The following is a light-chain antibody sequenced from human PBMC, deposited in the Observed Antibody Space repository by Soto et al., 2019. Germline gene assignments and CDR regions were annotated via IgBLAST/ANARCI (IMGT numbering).Light chain of an antibody. V-gene: IGKV3-11*01. Sequence: EIVLTQSPATLSLSPGERATLSCRASQSVSRNLAWYQQKPGQAPRLLIYGASNRATGIPARFSGSGSGTDFPLTISRLEPEDFAVYYCQQRSNWTFGQGTKVEIK. CDR1: QSVSRN. CDR3: QQRSNWT. CDR2: GAS. J-gene: IGKJ1*01.